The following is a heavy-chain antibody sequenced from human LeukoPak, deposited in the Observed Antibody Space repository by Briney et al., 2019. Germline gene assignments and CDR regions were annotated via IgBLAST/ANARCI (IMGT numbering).Heavy chain of an antibody. CDR2: IYYSGST. CDR1: GGSISSYY. V-gene: IGHV4-59*12. J-gene: IGHJ6*02. D-gene: IGHD2-8*01. Sequence: SETLSLTCTVSGGSISSYYWSWIRQPPGKGLEWIGYIYYSGSTNYNPSLKSRVTISVDTSKNQFSLKLSSVTAADTAVYYCARDGVSGLRSEYYYYYYGMDVWGQGTTVTVSS. CDR3: ARDGVSGLRSEYYYYYYGMDV.